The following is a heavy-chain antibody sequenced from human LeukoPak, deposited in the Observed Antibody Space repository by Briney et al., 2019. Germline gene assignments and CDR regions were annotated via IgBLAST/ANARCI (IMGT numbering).Heavy chain of an antibody. Sequence: SETLSLTCRVSGASINSGSNYWGWIRQPPGKTLEWIGSIYSSGSTYYNPSLKSRVIIMIDTPKNHFSLTLSSVTAADTAVYYCARSDDYGLVGIWGQGTMVTVSS. CDR2: IYSSGST. V-gene: IGHV4-39*07. CDR3: ARSDDYGLVGI. CDR1: GASINSGSNY. D-gene: IGHD3-16*01. J-gene: IGHJ3*02.